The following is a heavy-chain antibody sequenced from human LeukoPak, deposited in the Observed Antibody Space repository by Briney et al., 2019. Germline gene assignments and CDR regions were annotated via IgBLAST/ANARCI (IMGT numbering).Heavy chain of an antibody. CDR3: AREDAGLDY. V-gene: IGHV1-69*04. Sequence: ASVKVSCKASGGTFSSYAISWVRQAPGQGLEWMGRIIPILGIANYAQKFQGRVTITADESTSTADMELSRLRSEDTAVYYCAREDAGLDYWGQGTLVTVSS. CDR2: IIPILGIA. CDR1: GGTFSSYA. J-gene: IGHJ4*02.